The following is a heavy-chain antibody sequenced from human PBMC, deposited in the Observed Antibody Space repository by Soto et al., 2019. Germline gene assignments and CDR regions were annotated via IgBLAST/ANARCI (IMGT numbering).Heavy chain of an antibody. V-gene: IGHV1-69*01. CDR1: GGTFSSYS. CDR3: ARDGGRHSGGVDF. Sequence: QVQLVQSGAEVKQPGSSVKVSCKASGGTFSSYSINWVRQAPGQGLEWMGEIIPIFGTANYAEKFKGRVTITADEYTSTAYMERSSLRSEDTAVYYCARDGGRHSGGVDFWGQGSAVPVSS. D-gene: IGHD1-26*01. J-gene: IGHJ4*02. CDR2: IIPIFGTA.